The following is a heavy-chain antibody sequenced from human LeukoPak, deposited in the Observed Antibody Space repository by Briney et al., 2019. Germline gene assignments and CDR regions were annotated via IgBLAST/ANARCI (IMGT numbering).Heavy chain of an antibody. CDR1: GGSISRYY. V-gene: IGHV4-59*01. CDR3: ARLDYYHFDY. J-gene: IGHJ4*02. D-gene: IGHD3-22*01. Sequence: PSETLSLTCTVSGGSISRYYWSWIRQPPGKGLEWIGYISYSGSTKYNPSLTSRVTISVDTSKNQFSLKLSSATAADTAVYYCARLDYYHFDYWGQGAVVTVSS. CDR2: ISYSGST.